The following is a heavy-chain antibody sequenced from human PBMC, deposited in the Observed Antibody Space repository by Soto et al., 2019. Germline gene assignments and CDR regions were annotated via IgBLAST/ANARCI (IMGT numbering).Heavy chain of an antibody. D-gene: IGHD3-3*01. CDR2: MNPNSGNA. J-gene: IGHJ5*02. CDR3: ARDTGGAIFVWFDP. CDR1: GYTFTTYD. Sequence: ASVKVSCKVSGYTFTTYDINWVRQATGQGLEWVGWMNPNSGNAGYAQKFQGRVTMTRDTSMSTAYMELSSLRSDDTAVYYCARDTGGAIFVWFDPWGQGTLVTVSS. V-gene: IGHV1-8*02.